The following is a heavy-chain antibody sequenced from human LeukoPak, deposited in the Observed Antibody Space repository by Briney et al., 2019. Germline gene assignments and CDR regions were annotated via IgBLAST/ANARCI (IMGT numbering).Heavy chain of an antibody. V-gene: IGHV4-61*01. CDR3: ARAGKGCSSTSCAIDY. J-gene: IGHJ4*02. Sequence: PSETLSLTCTVSGGSVSSGSYYWSWIRQPPGKGLEWIGYVYHSGSTNYNPSLKSRVTISVDTSKNQFSLKLSSVTAADTAVYYCARAGKGCSSTSCAIDYWGQGTLVTVSS. CDR1: GGSVSSGSYY. CDR2: VYHSGST. D-gene: IGHD2-2*01.